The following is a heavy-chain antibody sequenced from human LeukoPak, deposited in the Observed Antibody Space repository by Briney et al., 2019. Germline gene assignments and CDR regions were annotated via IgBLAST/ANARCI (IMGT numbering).Heavy chain of an antibody. Sequence: GESLKISCKGSGYSFTSYWIGWVRQMPGKGLEWVGIIYPGDSDTRYSPSFQGQVTISADKSISTAYLQWSSLKASDTAMYYCARGPLFYGDYVMGTYYYFDYWGQGTLVTVSS. CDR1: GYSFTSYW. D-gene: IGHD4-17*01. V-gene: IGHV5-51*01. CDR2: IYPGDSDT. CDR3: ARGPLFYGDYVMGTYYYFDY. J-gene: IGHJ4*02.